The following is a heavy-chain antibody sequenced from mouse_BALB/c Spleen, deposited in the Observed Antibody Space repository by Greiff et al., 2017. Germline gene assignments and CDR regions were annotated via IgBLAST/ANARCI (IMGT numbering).Heavy chain of an antibody. J-gene: IGHJ3*01. D-gene: IGHD1-1*02. CDR2: IRNKANGYTT. CDR1: GFTFTDYY. CDR3: AGGGSAWFAY. V-gene: IGHV7-3*02. Sequence: EVMLVESGGGLVQPGGSLRLSCATSGFTFTDYYMSWVRQPPGKALEWLGFIRNKANGYTTEYSASVKGRFTISRDNSQSILYLQMNTLRAEDSATYYCAGGGSAWFAYWGQGTLVTVSA.